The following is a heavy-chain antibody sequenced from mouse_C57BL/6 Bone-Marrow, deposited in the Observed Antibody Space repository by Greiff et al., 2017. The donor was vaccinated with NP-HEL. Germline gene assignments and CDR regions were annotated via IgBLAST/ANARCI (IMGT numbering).Heavy chain of an antibody. J-gene: IGHJ4*01. CDR3: ARQDGNYVGYYAMDY. CDR1: GFTFSSYG. D-gene: IGHD2-1*01. CDR2: ISSGGSYT. V-gene: IGHV5-6*01. Sequence: EVMLVESGGDLVKPGGSLKLSCAASGFTFSSYGMSWVRQTPDKRLEWVATISSGGSYTYYPDSVKGRFTISRDNAKNTLYLQMSSLKSEDTAMYYCARQDGNYVGYYAMDYWGQGTSVTVSS.